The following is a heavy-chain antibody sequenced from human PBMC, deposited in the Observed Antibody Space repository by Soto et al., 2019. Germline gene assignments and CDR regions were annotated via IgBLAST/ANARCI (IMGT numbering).Heavy chain of an antibody. CDR3: ARAHGEGIVVVPAGPRHYYYYYMDV. CDR1: GGSISSYY. CDR2: IYYSGST. D-gene: IGHD2-2*01. J-gene: IGHJ6*03. Sequence: QVQLQESGPGLVKPSETLSLTCTVSGGSISSYYWSWIRQPPGKGLEWIGYIYYSGSTNYNPSLKSRVTISVDTSTNQFSLKLSSVTAADTAVYYCARAHGEGIVVVPAGPRHYYYYYMDVWGKGTTVTVSS. V-gene: IGHV4-59*08.